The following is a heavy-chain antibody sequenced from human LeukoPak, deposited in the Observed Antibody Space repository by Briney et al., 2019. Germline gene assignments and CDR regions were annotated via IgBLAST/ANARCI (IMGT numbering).Heavy chain of an antibody. Sequence: HTGGSLRLSCAASGFTFSSYAMSWVRQAPGKGLEWVSYISNHGTTVYYADSVKGRFTMSRDNAKNSLFLQMNSLRVEDTAVYYCATPPGSRDYWGQGTLVTVSS. J-gene: IGHJ4*02. CDR3: ATPPGSRDY. CDR2: ISNHGTTV. V-gene: IGHV3-48*03. CDR1: GFTFSSYA.